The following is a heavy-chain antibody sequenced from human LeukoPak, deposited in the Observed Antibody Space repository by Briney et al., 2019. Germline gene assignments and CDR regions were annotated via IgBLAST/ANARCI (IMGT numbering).Heavy chain of an antibody. CDR2: IYSGGST. CDR1: GFTVSSNY. V-gene: IGHV3-53*01. CDR3: ARRGSTRSYGYWFDP. J-gene: IGHJ5*02. Sequence: GGSLRLSCAASGFTVSSNYMSWVRPAPGKGLEWVSVIYSGGSTYYADSVKGRFTISGDNSKNTLYLQMNSLRAEDTAVYYCARRGSTRSYGYWFDPWGQGTLVTVSS. D-gene: IGHD1-26*01.